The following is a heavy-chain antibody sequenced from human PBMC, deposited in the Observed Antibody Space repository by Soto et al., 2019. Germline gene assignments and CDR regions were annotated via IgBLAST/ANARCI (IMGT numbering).Heavy chain of an antibody. J-gene: IGHJ5*02. CDR1: GYTFTNYE. CDR3: ARGRGGHCSVGTCYRVLAP. V-gene: IGHV1-8*01. CDR2: MNPNSGDT. Sequence: QEQLVQSGAEVKKPGASVKVSCTASGYTFTNYETLWVRQATGQGLEWVGWMNPNSGDTVYAQKFQGRVTLTRDTSINTAYRELTSLRDEDTAVYYCARGRGGHCSVGTCYRVLAPWGQGTLVTVSS. D-gene: IGHD2-15*01.